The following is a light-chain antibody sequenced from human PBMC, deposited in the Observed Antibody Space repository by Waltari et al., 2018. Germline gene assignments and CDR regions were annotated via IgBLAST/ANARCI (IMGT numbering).Light chain of an antibody. CDR2: LIA. CDR1: RVLRGSGNDL. Sequence: RVLRGSGNDLVDGCLQEPGQSPQLVICLIANGAAGVPDRCSGSGTGTDFTLKISIVEAEDVGGYFCMQARQTTWTFGQGTKVEMK. V-gene: IGKV2-28*01. CDR3: MQARQTTWT. J-gene: IGKJ1*01.